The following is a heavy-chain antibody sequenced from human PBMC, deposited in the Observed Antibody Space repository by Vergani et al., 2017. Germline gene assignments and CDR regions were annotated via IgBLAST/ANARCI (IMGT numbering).Heavy chain of an antibody. CDR3: ARGNDDFWSGYYTGPYYYGMDV. Sequence: QVQLVQSGAEVKKPGASVKVSCKASGYTFTSYGISWVRQAPGQGLEWMGWISAYNGNTNYAQKLQGRVTMTTDTSTSTAYMELRSLRSDDTAVYYCARGNDDFWSGYYTGPYYYGMDVWGQGTTVTVSS. J-gene: IGHJ6*02. V-gene: IGHV1-18*04. CDR2: ISAYNGNT. CDR1: GYTFTSYG. D-gene: IGHD3-3*01.